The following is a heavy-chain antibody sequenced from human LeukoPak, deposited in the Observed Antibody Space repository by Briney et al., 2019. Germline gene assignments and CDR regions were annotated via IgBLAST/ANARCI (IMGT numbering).Heavy chain of an antibody. CDR3: ARVSWFGEFVYYYYYYMDV. V-gene: IGHV1-8*01. CDR1: GYTFTSYD. J-gene: IGHJ6*03. Sequence: GASVKVSCKASGYTFTSYDINWVRQATGQGLEWMGWMNPNSGNTGYAQKFQGRVTMTRNTSISTAYMELSSLRSEDTAVYYCARVSWFGEFVYYYYYYMDVWGKGTTVTISS. CDR2: MNPNSGNT. D-gene: IGHD3-10*01.